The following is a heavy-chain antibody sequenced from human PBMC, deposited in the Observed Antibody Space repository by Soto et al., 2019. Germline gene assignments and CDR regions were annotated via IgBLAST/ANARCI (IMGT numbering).Heavy chain of an antibody. J-gene: IGHJ4*02. CDR2: IKGDETST. D-gene: IGHD5-12*01. CDR1: GFTFSNYW. V-gene: IGHV3-74*01. Sequence: EVQLVESGGGPAQFGGSLRLSCAASGFTFSNYWMHCVRQVPGKGLVWVSRIKGDETSTGYADSVKGRFTIFRDNVKNTLYLQRNSLRAEDTAVYYCARGVSGYYGFDYWGQGNLVTVSS. CDR3: ARGVSGYYGFDY.